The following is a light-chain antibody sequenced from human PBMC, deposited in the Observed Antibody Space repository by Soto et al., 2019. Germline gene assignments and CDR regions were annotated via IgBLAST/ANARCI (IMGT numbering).Light chain of an antibody. CDR1: SSDVGSYNF. CDR2: EVS. Sequence: QSALCQPSSVSGSPGQSITISCTRTSSDVGSYNFVSWYQQHPGKVPKVMIYEVSKRPSGVSDRFSGSISGNTASLTISGLQAEDEADYYCCADAGRSTYVFGTGTKVTV. V-gene: IGLV2-23*02. J-gene: IGLJ1*01. CDR3: CADAGRSTYV.